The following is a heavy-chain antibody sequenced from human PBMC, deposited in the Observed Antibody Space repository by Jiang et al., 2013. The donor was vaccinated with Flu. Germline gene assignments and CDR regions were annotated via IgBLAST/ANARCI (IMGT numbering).Heavy chain of an antibody. CDR2: IYYSGST. V-gene: IGHV4-59*12. Sequence: LLKPSETLSLTCTVSGGSISSYYWSWIRQPPGKGLEWIGYIYYSGSTNYNPSLKSRVTISVDTSKNHFSLKLSSVTAADTAVYYCARESRDYGDYPWTCCFESWGQGTLVTVSS. J-gene: IGHJ5*01. CDR3: ARESRDYGDYPWTCCFES. CDR1: GGSISSYY. D-gene: IGHD4-17*01.